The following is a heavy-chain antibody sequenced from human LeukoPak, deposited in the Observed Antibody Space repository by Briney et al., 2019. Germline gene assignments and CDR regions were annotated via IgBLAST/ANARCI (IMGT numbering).Heavy chain of an antibody. J-gene: IGHJ1*01. Sequence: GGSLRLSCAASGLPFNSCAMRGVRQAPGKGLEWVSAISGSGGSTYYADSVKGRFTIFRDNSKNTLYLQMNSLISEDTAVYYCAKDSGSYIGRIQDLDHWGQGTLVSVFS. CDR1: GLPFNSCA. D-gene: IGHD1-26*01. CDR3: AKDSGSYIGRIQDLDH. CDR2: ISGSGGST. V-gene: IGHV3-23*01.